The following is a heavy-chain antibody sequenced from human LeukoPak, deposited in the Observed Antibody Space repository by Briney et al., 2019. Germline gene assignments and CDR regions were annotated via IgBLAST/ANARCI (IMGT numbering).Heavy chain of an antibody. D-gene: IGHD6-19*01. CDR3: ARSRRGSGWYYY. CDR2: IYYSGST. CDR1: GGSPSSYY. V-gene: IGHV4-59*08. J-gene: IGHJ4*02. Sequence: SETLSLTCIVSGGSPSSYYWSCIRQPPGKGLEWIGYIYYSGSTNYNPSLKSRVTISVDTSKNQFSLKLSPVTAADTAVYYCARSRRGSGWYYYWGQGTLVTVSS.